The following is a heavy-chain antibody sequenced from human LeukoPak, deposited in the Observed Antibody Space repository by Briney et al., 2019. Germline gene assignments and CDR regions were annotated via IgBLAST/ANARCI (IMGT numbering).Heavy chain of an antibody. CDR3: ARDSKYYYDSSGYYGTSYFDY. CDR2: IIPIFGTA. J-gene: IGHJ4*02. CDR1: GGTFSSYA. Sequence: SVKVSCKASGGTFSSYAISWVRQAPAQGLEWMGRIIPIFGTANYAQKFQGRVTIITDESTSTAYMELCSLRSEDTAVYYCARDSKYYYDSSGYYGTSYFDYWGQGTLVTVSS. D-gene: IGHD3-22*01. V-gene: IGHV1-69*05.